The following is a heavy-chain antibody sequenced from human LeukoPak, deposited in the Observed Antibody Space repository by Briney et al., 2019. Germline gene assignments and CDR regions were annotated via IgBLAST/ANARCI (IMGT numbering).Heavy chain of an antibody. Sequence: SETLSLTCTVSGGSVSRSPYYWGWIRQPPGKGLEWIGNIYYSGSTYYNPSLKSRVTISVDTSKNQFSLKLSSVTAADTAVYYCARTAGGYSYYYMDVWGKGTTVTVSS. D-gene: IGHD3-10*01. CDR3: ARTAGGYSYYYMDV. J-gene: IGHJ6*03. CDR1: GGSVSRSPYY. CDR2: IYYSGST. V-gene: IGHV4-39*07.